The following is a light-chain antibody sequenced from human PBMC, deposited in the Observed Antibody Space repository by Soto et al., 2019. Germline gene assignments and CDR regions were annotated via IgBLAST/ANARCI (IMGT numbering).Light chain of an antibody. CDR3: MQSTKLPPT. CDR2: LGS. V-gene: IGKV2-28*01. J-gene: IGKJ5*01. Sequence: DIVMTQSPLSLPVTPGEPASISCRSSQSLLHSNGYNYLDWYLQKPGQSPQLLIYLGSNRASGVPDRFSGSGSGTDFTLEISRVETDDVGIYYCMQSTKLPPTFGQGTRLGIE. CDR1: QSLLHSNGYNY.